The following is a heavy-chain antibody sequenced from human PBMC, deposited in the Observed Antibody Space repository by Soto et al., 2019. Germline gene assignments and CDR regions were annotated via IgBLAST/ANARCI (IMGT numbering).Heavy chain of an antibody. D-gene: IGHD6-19*01. CDR3: ARRFGEQGLVTRANDAFGC. Sequence: LSLTCTVSGGSISSYYWSWIRQPPGKGLEWIGYIYYSGSTNYNPSLKSRVTISVDTSKDKFSLKLSSVTAADTAVYYCARRFGEQGLVTRANDAFGCWGQGTMVTVSS. J-gene: IGHJ3*01. CDR1: GGSISSYY. CDR2: IYYSGST. V-gene: IGHV4-59*01.